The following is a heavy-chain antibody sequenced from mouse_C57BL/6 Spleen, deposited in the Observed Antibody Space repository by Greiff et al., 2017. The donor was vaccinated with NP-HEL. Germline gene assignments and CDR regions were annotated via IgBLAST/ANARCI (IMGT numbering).Heavy chain of an antibody. CDR2: ISSGGDYI. CDR3: TRGGVYGGYDFDY. D-gene: IGHD1-2*01. Sequence: EVQVVESGEGLVKPGGSLKLSCAASGFTFSSYAMSWVRQTPEKRLEWVAYISSGGDYIYYADTVKGRFTISRDNARNTLYLQMSSLKSEDTAMYYCTRGGVYGGYDFDYWGQGTTLTVSS. V-gene: IGHV5-9-1*02. CDR1: GFTFSSYA. J-gene: IGHJ2*01.